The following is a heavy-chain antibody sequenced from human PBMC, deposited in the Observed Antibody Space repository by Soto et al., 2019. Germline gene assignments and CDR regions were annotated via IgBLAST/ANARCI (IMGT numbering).Heavy chain of an antibody. J-gene: IGHJ1*01. Sequence: QVQLVESGGGVVQPGRSLRLSCAASGFTFSSYGMHWVRQAPGKGLEWVAVIWYDGSNKYYADSVKGRFTISRDNSKNXLYXQMNSLRAEDTAVYYCAREEYYYDSSGYDQVYFQHWGQGTLVTVSS. CDR2: IWYDGSNK. V-gene: IGHV3-33*01. D-gene: IGHD3-22*01. CDR1: GFTFSSYG. CDR3: AREEYYYDSSGYDQVYFQH.